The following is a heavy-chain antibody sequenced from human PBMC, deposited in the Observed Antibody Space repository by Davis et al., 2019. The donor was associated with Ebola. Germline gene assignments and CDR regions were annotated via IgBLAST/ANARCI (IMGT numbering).Heavy chain of an antibody. CDR1: GGSISSGDYY. D-gene: IGHD6-13*01. V-gene: IGHV4-30-4*01. CDR2: IYYSGST. J-gene: IGHJ4*02. Sequence: MPSETLSLTCTVSGGSISSGDYYWSWIRQPPGKGLEWIGYIYYSGSTNYNPSLKSRVTISVDTSKNQFSLKLSSVTAADTAVYYCARLGGTAAAGLDYWGQGTLVTVSS. CDR3: ARLGGTAAAGLDY.